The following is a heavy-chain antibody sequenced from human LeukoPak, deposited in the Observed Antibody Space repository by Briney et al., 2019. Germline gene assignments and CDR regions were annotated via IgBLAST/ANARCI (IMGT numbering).Heavy chain of an antibody. Sequence: SETLSLTCAVYGGPFSGYYWSWIRQPPGKGLEWIGEINHSGSTNYNPSLKSRVTISVDTSKNQFSLKLSSVTAADTAVYYCARGLVAGSIDYWGQGTLVTVSS. J-gene: IGHJ4*02. V-gene: IGHV4-34*01. CDR2: INHSGST. CDR1: GGPFSGYY. CDR3: ARGLVAGSIDY. D-gene: IGHD6-19*01.